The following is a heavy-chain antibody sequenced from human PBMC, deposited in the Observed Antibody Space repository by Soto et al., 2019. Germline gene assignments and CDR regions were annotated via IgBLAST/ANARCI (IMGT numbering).Heavy chain of an antibody. CDR2: ISSSGSTI. J-gene: IGHJ6*02. Sequence: EVQLVESGGGLVQPGGSLRLSCAASGFTFSSYEMNWVRQAPGKGLEWGSYISSSGSTIYYADSVKGRSTISRDNAKNSLYLQMNSLRAEDTAVYYCARAMVRGVYAMDVWGQGTTVTVSS. CDR3: ARAMVRGVYAMDV. D-gene: IGHD3-10*01. V-gene: IGHV3-48*03. CDR1: GFTFSSYE.